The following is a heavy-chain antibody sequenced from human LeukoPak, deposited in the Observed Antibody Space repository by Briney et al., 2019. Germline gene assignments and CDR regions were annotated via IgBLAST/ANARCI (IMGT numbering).Heavy chain of an antibody. Sequence: GGSLRLSCAASGFTFSTYAMHWVRQAPGKGLEWVAVISYDGSNKYYADSVKGRFTISRDNSKNTLYLQMNSLRAEDTAVYYCARDQGIAARGTYFDYWGQGTLVTVSS. J-gene: IGHJ4*02. D-gene: IGHD6-6*01. V-gene: IGHV3-30*01. CDR1: GFTFSTYA. CDR3: ARDQGIAARGTYFDY. CDR2: ISYDGSNK.